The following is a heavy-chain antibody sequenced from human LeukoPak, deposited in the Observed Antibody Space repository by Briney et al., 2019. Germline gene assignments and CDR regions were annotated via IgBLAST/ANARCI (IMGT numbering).Heavy chain of an antibody. CDR1: GGSISSGSYY. D-gene: IGHD3-22*01. J-gene: IGHJ4*02. Sequence: PSETLSLTCTVSGGSISSGSYYWSWIRQPAGKGLEWIGRIYTSGSTNYNPSLKSRVTISVDTSKNQFSLKLSSVTAADTAVYYCARVPYYDSSGPVDYWGQGTLVTVSS. CDR2: IYTSGST. V-gene: IGHV4-61*02. CDR3: ARVPYYDSSGPVDY.